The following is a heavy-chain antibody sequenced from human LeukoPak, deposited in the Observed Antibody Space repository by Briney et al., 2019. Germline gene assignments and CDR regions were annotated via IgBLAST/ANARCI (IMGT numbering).Heavy chain of an antibody. V-gene: IGHV3-21*04. Sequence: GRSLRLSCAASGFTFSSYSMTWVRQAPGKGLEWVSSISSSSSYIYYADSVKGRFTISRDNAKNSLYLQMNSLRAEDTAVYYCAKESLRFLHYWGQGTLVTVSS. D-gene: IGHD5-12*01. CDR2: ISSSSSYI. CDR3: AKESLRFLHY. J-gene: IGHJ4*02. CDR1: GFTFSSYS.